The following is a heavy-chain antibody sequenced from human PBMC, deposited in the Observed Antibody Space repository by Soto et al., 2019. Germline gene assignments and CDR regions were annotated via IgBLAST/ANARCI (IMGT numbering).Heavy chain of an antibody. D-gene: IGHD4-17*01. V-gene: IGHV3-30*18. Sequence: QVQLVESGGGVVQPGRSLRLSCAASGFTFSSYGMHWVRQAPGKGLEWVAVISYDGSNKYYADSVKGRFTISRDNSKNALYLRMNGLRAEDTAVYYCAKDFTTFRARPVTPYYYYGMDVWGQGTTVTVSS. CDR1: GFTFSSYG. CDR2: ISYDGSNK. CDR3: AKDFTTFRARPVTPYYYYGMDV. J-gene: IGHJ6*02.